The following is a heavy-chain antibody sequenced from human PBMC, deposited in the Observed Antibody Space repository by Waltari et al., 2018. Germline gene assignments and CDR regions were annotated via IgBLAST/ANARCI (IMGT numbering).Heavy chain of an antibody. CDR2: FYTWDSES. V-gene: IGHV5-51*03. D-gene: IGHD3-10*01. Sequence: EVQLVQSGAEVKKPGESLKISCKGSGYSFTSYWIGWVRQMPGKGLELRGFFYTWDSESRYRPSFQSQVTISADKALSTAYLQGSSREASDTAMYYCARPEILREGDYGSGTKYWGQGTLVTVSS. CDR3: ARPEILREGDYGSGTKY. CDR1: GYSFTSYW. J-gene: IGHJ4*02.